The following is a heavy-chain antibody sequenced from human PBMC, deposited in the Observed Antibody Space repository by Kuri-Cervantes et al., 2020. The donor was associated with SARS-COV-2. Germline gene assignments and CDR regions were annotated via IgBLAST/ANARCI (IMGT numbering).Heavy chain of an antibody. CDR2: INHSGST. CDR3: AAIWSGSYYYYMDV. V-gene: IGHV4-34*01. J-gene: IGHJ6*03. CDR1: GGSFSGYY. D-gene: IGHD3-3*01. Sequence: SQTLSLTCAVYGGSFSGYYWSWIRQPPGKGLEWIGEINHSGSTNYNPSLKSRVTISVDTSKNQFSLKLSSVTAADTAVYYCAAIWSGSYYYYMDVWGKGTTVTVSS.